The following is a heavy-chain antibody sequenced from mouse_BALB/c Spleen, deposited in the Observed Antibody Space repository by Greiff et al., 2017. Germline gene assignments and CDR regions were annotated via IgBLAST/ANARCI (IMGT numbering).Heavy chain of an antibody. J-gene: IGHJ2*01. V-gene: IGHV5-6-4*01. CDR2: ISSGGSYT. D-gene: IGHD2-12*01. CDR3: TRDYDGGFDY. Sequence: DVMLVESGGGLVKPGGSLKLSCAASGFTFSSYTMSWVRQTPEKRLEWVATISSGGSYTYYPDSVKGRFTISRDNAKNTLYLQMSSLKSEDTAMYYCTRDYDGGFDYWGQGTTLTVSS. CDR1: GFTFSSYT.